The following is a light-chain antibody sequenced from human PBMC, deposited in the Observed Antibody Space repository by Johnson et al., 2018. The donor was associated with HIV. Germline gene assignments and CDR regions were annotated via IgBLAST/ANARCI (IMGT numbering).Light chain of an antibody. Sequence: QSVLTQPPSVSAAPGQKVTISCSGSYSDIGNNFVSWYQQLPGAAPKLLIYKNDQRPSGIPDRFSGSKSGTSATLSITGLQTGDEAYYYCGTWDNSLNVYVFGTATKVTVL. V-gene: IGLV1-51*02. J-gene: IGLJ1*01. CDR3: GTWDNSLNVYV. CDR2: KND. CDR1: YSDIGNNF.